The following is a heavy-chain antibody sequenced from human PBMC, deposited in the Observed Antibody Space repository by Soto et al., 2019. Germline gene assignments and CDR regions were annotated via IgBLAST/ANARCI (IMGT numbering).Heavy chain of an antibody. Sequence: PGGSLRLSCAASGFTFSDYYMSWFRQAPGKGLEWVSYISGSGSTIHDADSVKGRFTISRDNAKNSLYLQTNSLRAEDTALYYCARLGSIAAAGTPDYWGQGTLVTSPQ. V-gene: IGHV3-11*01. CDR1: GFTFSDYY. CDR3: ARLGSIAAAGTPDY. J-gene: IGHJ4*02. CDR2: ISGSGSTI. D-gene: IGHD6-13*01.